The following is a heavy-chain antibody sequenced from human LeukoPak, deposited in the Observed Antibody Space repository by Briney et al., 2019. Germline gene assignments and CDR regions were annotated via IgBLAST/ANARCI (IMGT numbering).Heavy chain of an antibody. CDR1: GGPISRGDYY. Sequence: SETLSLTCTVSGGPISRGDYYGSWIRQPPGKVLESNGYIYYSGSTYYNPSLKSRVTISVDTSKNQFSLKLSSVTAADTAVYYCARFLYDSSGYYYSYFDYWGQGTLVTVSS. J-gene: IGHJ4*02. CDR2: IYYSGST. CDR3: ARFLYDSSGYYYSYFDY. D-gene: IGHD3-22*01. V-gene: IGHV4-30-4*01.